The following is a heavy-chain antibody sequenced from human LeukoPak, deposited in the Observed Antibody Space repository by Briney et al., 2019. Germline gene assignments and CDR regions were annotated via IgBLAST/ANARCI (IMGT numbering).Heavy chain of an antibody. J-gene: IGHJ5*02. CDR1: GGSISSSSYY. CDR2: IYYSGST. D-gene: IGHD1-26*01. CDR3: ARSDVGATGGWFDP. V-gene: IGHV4-39*01. Sequence: SSETLSLTCTVSGGSISSSSYYWGWIRQPPGKGLEWIGSIYYSGSTYYNPSLKSRVTISVDTSKNQFSLKLGSVTAADTTVYYCARSDVGATGGWFDPWGQGTLVTVSS.